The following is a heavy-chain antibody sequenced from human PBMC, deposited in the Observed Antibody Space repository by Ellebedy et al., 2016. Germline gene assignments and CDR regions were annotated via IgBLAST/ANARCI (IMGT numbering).Heavy chain of an antibody. Sequence: GESLKISXAASGFNFGTYAMSWVRQAPGKGLEYISYMSGSGTYTNYADSVMGRFTISRESAKNSLYLQMNSLRVEDTAVYYCARDKASLGDADFDFWGQGSLVTVSS. D-gene: IGHD7-27*01. CDR1: GFNFGTYA. J-gene: IGHJ4*02. V-gene: IGHV3-11*05. CDR3: ARDKASLGDADFDF. CDR2: MSGSGTYT.